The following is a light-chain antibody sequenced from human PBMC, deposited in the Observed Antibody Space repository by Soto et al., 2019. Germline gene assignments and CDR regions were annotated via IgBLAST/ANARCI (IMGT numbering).Light chain of an antibody. Sequence: EIVMTQSPATLSVSQGERATLSCRASQSVSSNLAWYQQKPGQAPRLLIYGASTRATGISARFSGSGSGTEFTLTISSLQSEDFAVYYCQQYNVWPRTFGQGTKVEIK. CDR3: QQYNVWPRT. J-gene: IGKJ1*01. V-gene: IGKV3-15*01. CDR1: QSVSSN. CDR2: GAS.